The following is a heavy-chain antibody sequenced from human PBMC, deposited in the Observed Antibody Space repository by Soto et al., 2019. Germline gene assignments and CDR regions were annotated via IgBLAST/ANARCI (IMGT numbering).Heavy chain of an antibody. V-gene: IGHV1-69*13. CDR2: IIPIFGTA. CDR1: GGTFSSYA. CDR3: ANNAYYYDSSGYDLGFDY. D-gene: IGHD3-22*01. J-gene: IGHJ4*02. Sequence: SVKVSCKASGGTFSSYAISWVRQAPGQGLEWMGGIIPIFGTANYAQKFQGRVTIHADESTSTAYMELSSLRSEDTAFYYGANNAYYYDSSGYDLGFDYWGQGTLVTVSS.